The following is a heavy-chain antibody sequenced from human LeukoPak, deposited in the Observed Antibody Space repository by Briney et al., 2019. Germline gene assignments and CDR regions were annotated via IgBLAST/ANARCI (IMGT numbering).Heavy chain of an antibody. J-gene: IGHJ4*02. CDR2: IKRDGSAK. D-gene: IGHD4-17*01. CDR1: GFTFGDYW. Sequence: GGSLRLSCAATGFTFGDYWMTWVRQPPGKGLEWVANIKRDGSAKYYVDSVKGRFTLSRDNAKDVLYLHMNSLRVEDTAVYYCARDRVRGDYGVDYWGLGTLVTVAS. CDR3: ARDRVRGDYGVDY. V-gene: IGHV3-7*04.